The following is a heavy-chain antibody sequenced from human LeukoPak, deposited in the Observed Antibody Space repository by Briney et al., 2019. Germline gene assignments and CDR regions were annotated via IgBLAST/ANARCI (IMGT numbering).Heavy chain of an antibody. D-gene: IGHD2-2*02. J-gene: IGHJ2*01. V-gene: IGHV3-23*01. Sequence: GGSLRLSCEVSGVTFSSYAMGWVRQAPGKGLEWVSDISGAGNYIYYADAVKGRFTISRDNSKNTVHLQMNSLRAEDTAVYYCVAILVSGAIWQFDLWGRGTLVTVSS. CDR3: VAILVSGAIWQFDL. CDR2: ISGAGNYI. CDR1: GVTFSSYA.